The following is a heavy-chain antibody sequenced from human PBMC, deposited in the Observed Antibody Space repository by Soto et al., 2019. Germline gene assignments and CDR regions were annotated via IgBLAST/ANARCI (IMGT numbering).Heavy chain of an antibody. CDR3: AVGYSDYDFAVAGGYYYGMDV. V-gene: IGHV1-58*01. D-gene: IGHD5-12*01. CDR1: GFTFTSSA. Sequence: SVKVSCKASGFTFTSSAVQWVRQARGQRLEWIGWIVVGSGNTNYAQKFQERVTITRDMSTSTAYMELSSLRSEDTAVYYCAVGYSDYDFAVAGGYYYGMDVWGQGTTVTVS. CDR2: IVVGSGNT. J-gene: IGHJ6*02.